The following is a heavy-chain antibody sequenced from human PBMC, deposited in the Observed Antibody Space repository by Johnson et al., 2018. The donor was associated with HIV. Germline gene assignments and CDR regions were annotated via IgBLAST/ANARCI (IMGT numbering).Heavy chain of an antibody. CDR3: ARGSLTDDSFAE. Sequence: VQLVESGGRVVQPGRSLRLSCAASGFPVSGDYMSWVRQTPRKGLEWVSVIYSGGSTYYADSVKGRFTISRDNSKNTLSLQMNSLTTEDTAMYYCARGSLTDDSFAEWGQGTMVFVSS. CDR1: GFPVSGDY. CDR2: IYSGGST. D-gene: IGHD2-8*01. J-gene: IGHJ3*01. V-gene: IGHV3-66*02.